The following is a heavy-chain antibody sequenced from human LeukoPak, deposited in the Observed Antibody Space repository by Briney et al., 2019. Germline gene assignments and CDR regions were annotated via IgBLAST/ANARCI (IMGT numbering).Heavy chain of an antibody. D-gene: IGHD5-18*01. V-gene: IGHV3-30*04. CDR2: ISYDGSNK. CDR1: GSTFSSYA. CDR3: ARDGWIQLWLGSFDY. J-gene: IGHJ4*02. Sequence: GGSLRLSCAASGSTFSSYAMHWVRQAPGKGLEWVAVISYDGSNKYYADSVKGRFTISRDNSKNTLYLQMNSLRAEDTAVYYCARDGWIQLWLGSFDYWGQGTLVTVSS.